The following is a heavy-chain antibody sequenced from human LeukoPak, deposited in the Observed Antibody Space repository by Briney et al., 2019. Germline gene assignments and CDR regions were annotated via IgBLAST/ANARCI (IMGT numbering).Heavy chain of an antibody. J-gene: IGHJ4*02. CDR3: STDGLGYCSGGTCYTGC. D-gene: IGHD2-15*01. Sequence: PGGSLRLSCAASGFSFSDAWMSWVRQAPGKGLEWVGAIKSKIDGGTADSAAPVRGRFTISRDDSKNTLYLQMNSLKTEDTAVYYCSTDGLGYCSGGTCYTGCWGQGTLVTVSS. CDR1: GFSFSDAW. V-gene: IGHV3-15*01. CDR2: IKSKIDGGTA.